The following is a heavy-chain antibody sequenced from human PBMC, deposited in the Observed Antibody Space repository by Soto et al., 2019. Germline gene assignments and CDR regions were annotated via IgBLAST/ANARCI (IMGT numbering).Heavy chain of an antibody. Sequence: SETLSLTCTVAGGSISSYYWSWIRQPPGKGLEWIGYIYYSGSTNYNPSLKSRVTISVDTSKNQFSLKLSSVTAADTAVYYCARSGLVTDGYYIDYWGQGTLVTVSS. CDR1: GGSISSYY. V-gene: IGHV4-59*01. D-gene: IGHD3-3*01. CDR3: ARSGLVTDGYYIDY. J-gene: IGHJ4*02. CDR2: IYYSGST.